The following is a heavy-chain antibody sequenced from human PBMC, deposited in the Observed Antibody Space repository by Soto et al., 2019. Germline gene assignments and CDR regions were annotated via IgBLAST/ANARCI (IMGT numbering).Heavy chain of an antibody. V-gene: IGHV6-1*01. Sequence: QVQLQQSGPGLVKPSQTISLMCDISGDSVSSVTATWSWIRQSPSRGLEWLGRTYYRSKWYNDYAVSVKSRVVXTXDXTKNQLTLQLNSVTPEDTAVYFCARDGSGFHWYFDVWGRGTLVTVSS. CDR2: TYYRSKWYN. J-gene: IGHJ2*01. CDR1: GDSVSSVTAT. D-gene: IGHD6-19*01. CDR3: ARDGSGFHWYFDV.